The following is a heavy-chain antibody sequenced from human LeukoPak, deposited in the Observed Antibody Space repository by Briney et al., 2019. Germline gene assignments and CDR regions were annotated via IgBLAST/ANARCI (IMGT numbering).Heavy chain of an antibody. D-gene: IGHD6-19*01. V-gene: IGHV3-30*18. CDR1: GFTFSSYG. CDR3: AKEINGWSYFDY. J-gene: IGHJ4*02. CDR2: ISYDGSNK. Sequence: PGGSLRLSCAASGFTFSSYGMHWVRQAPGKGLEWVSVISYDGSNKYYTDSVKGRFTISRDNSKNTLYLQMNSLRAEDTAVYHCAKEINGWSYFDYWGQGSLVTVSS.